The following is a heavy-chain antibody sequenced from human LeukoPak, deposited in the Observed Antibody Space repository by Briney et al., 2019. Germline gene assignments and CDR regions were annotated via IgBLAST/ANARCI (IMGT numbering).Heavy chain of an antibody. D-gene: IGHD5-18*01. CDR3: ARRGPYSYGFVTYYFDY. CDR1: GGSISSSSYY. CDR2: INHSGST. V-gene: IGHV4-39*07. Sequence: SETLSLTCTVSGGSISSSSYYWGWIRQPPGKGLEWIGEINHSGSTNYNPSLKSRVTISVDTSKNQFSLKLSSVTAADTAVYYCARRGPYSYGFVTYYFDYWGQGTLVTVSS. J-gene: IGHJ4*02.